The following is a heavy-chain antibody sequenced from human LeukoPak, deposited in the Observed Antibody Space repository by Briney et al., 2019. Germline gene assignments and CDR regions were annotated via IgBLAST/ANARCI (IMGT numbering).Heavy chain of an antibody. CDR3: ARDYYYYYMDV. CDR2: IDYSGST. Sequence: SETLSLTCAVYGGSFSGYYWSWIRQPPGRGLEWIGYIDYSGSTNYNPSLKSRVTISVETSKNQFSLKVSFVTAADTAVYYCARDYYYYYMDVWGKGTTVTVAS. CDR1: GGSFSGYY. J-gene: IGHJ6*03. V-gene: IGHV4-59*01.